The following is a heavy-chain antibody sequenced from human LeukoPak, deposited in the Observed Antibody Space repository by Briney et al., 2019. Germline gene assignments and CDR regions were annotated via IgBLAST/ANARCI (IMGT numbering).Heavy chain of an antibody. CDR3: ARVPPNYDFWSGLDY. V-gene: IGHV3-66*01. Sequence: GGSLRLSCAASGFTFSNYAMTWVRQAPGKGLEWVSVIYSGGSTYYADSVKGRFTISRDNSKNTLYLQMNSLRAEDTAVYYCARVPPNYDFWSGLDYWGQGTLVTVSS. J-gene: IGHJ4*02. CDR1: GFTFSNYA. CDR2: IYSGGST. D-gene: IGHD3-3*01.